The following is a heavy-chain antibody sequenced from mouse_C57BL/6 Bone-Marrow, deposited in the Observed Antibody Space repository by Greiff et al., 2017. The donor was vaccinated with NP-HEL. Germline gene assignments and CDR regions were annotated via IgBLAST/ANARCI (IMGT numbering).Heavy chain of an antibody. Sequence: DVHLVESEGGLVQPGSSMKLSCTASGFTFSDYYMAWVRQVPEKGLEWVANINYDGSSTYYLDSLKSRFIISRDNAKNILYLQMSSLKSEDTATYYCARDRDGGYYDYWGQGTTLTVSS. D-gene: IGHD1-1*02. CDR1: GFTFSDYY. V-gene: IGHV5-16*01. J-gene: IGHJ2*01. CDR3: ARDRDGGYYDY. CDR2: INYDGSST.